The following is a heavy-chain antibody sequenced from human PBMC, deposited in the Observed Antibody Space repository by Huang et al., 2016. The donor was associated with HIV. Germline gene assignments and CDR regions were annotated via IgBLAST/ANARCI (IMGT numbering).Heavy chain of an antibody. CDR2: IYFSGGI. Sequence: QVQLQESGPGLVKPSETLSLSCTVSGDSVSSASYYWSWIRQPPGRGLEWIGYIYFSGGINYNPSLKSRVTISIDTSKNQFSLRLSSVTAADTAVYYCVSHGSGTADYWGQGTLVTVSS. CDR1: GDSVSSASYY. V-gene: IGHV4-61*01. J-gene: IGHJ4*02. CDR3: VSHGSGTADY. D-gene: IGHD3-10*01.